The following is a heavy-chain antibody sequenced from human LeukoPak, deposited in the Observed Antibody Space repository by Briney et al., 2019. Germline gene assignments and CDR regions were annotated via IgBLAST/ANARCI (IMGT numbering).Heavy chain of an antibody. J-gene: IGHJ4*02. CDR2: INHSGST. CDR1: GGSFSGYY. Sequence: SETLSLTCAVYGGSFSGYYWSWIRQPPGKGLEWIGEINHSGSTNYNPSLKSRVTISVDTSKNQFSLKLSSVTAADTAVYYCARGEYFDYWGQGTLVTVSS. CDR3: ARGEYFDY. V-gene: IGHV4-34*01.